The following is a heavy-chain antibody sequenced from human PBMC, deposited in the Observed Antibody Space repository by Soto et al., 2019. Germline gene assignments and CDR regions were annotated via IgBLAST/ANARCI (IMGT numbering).Heavy chain of an antibody. CDR3: AKDPEFSRSSLRNHFDY. CDR1: GFSFSNYG. D-gene: IGHD6-6*01. V-gene: IGHV3-30*18. CDR2: ILYDGSNQ. J-gene: IGHJ4*02. Sequence: PGGSLRLSCAASGFSFSNYGMHWVRQAPGRGLEWVAVILYDGSNQWYAESVKGRFTISRDNSKNTLDLQMNSLRPEDTAVYYCAKDPEFSRSSLRNHFDYWGQGTLVTVSS.